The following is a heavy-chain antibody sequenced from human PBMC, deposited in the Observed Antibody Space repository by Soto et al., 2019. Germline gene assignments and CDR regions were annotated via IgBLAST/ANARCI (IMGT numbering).Heavy chain of an antibody. J-gene: IGHJ5*02. V-gene: IGHV4-34*01. Sequence: SETLSLTCAVYGGSFSGYYWSWIRQPPGKGLEWIGEINHSGSTNYNPSLKSRVTISVDTSKNQFSLKLSSVTAADTAVYYCARGGVAAAGTRKYNWFDPWGQGTLVTVSS. CDR1: GGSFSGYY. CDR3: ARGGVAAAGTRKYNWFDP. D-gene: IGHD6-13*01. CDR2: INHSGST.